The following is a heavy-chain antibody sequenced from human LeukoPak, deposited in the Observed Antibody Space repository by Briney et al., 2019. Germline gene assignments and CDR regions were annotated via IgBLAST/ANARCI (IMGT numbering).Heavy chain of an antibody. V-gene: IGHV4-59*12. CDR3: ARGEYYDFWSGS. J-gene: IGHJ5*02. CDR1: GGSIGSYY. D-gene: IGHD3-3*01. Sequence: SETLSLTCTVSGGSIGSYYWSWIRQPPGKGLEWIGHIYDTAYTDYNPSVKGRVTISVDTSKNQFSLKPSSVTAADTAVYYCARGEYYDFWSGSWGQGTLVTVSS. CDR2: IYDTAYT.